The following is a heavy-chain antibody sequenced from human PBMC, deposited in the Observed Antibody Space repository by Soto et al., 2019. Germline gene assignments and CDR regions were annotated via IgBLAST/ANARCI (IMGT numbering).Heavy chain of an antibody. J-gene: IGHJ4*01. D-gene: IGHD3-22*01. CDR1: GFTFTSSA. V-gene: IGHV1-58*01. CDR3: ASVYFYDSSGYYSPLSFDY. CDR2: IVVGSGNT. Sequence: ASVKVSCKASGFTFTSSAVQWVRQARGQRIERIGWIVVGSGNTNYAQKFQERVTISRDMSTSKADREPNRQRNEETDVEYRASVYFYDSSGYYSPLSFDYWGHGTLVTVSS.